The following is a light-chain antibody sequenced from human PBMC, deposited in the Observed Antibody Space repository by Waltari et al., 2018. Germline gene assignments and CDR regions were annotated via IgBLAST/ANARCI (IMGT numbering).Light chain of an antibody. CDR2: WAS. V-gene: IGKV4-1*01. J-gene: IGKJ2*02. Sequence: DIVMTQSPDSLAVSLGERATINCKSSQTVLYSSSNKNYLSWYQQKPGQPPKLLIYWASTRESGVPDRFSGSGSGTDFTLTISSPQAEDVAVYYCQQYFITPGTFGQGTKLEIK. CDR1: QTVLYSSSNKNY. CDR3: QQYFITPGT.